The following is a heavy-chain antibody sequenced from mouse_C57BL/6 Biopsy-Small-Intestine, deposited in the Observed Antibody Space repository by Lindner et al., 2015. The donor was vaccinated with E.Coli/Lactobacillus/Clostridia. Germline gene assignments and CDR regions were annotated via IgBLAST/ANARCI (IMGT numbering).Heavy chain of an antibody. CDR1: GYTFTGHY. CDR3: ATGLPVAGNFGPPY. J-gene: IGHJ4*01. D-gene: IGHD5-5*01. Sequence: SVKVSCKASGYTFTGHYMHWVRQAPGQGLEWIGWINPNSADTEYARKFQGGVTMTRDTSISTAYMELSWLTSDDTAVYYCATGLPVAGNFGPPYWGQGTLVTVSS. CDR2: INPNSADT. V-gene: IGHV1-7*01.